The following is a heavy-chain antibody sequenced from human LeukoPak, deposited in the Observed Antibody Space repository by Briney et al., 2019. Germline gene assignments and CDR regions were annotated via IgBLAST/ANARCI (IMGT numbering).Heavy chain of an antibody. CDR2: ISYDGSNK. Sequence: GGSLRLSCAASGFTFSSYAMHWVRQAPGKGLEWVAVISYDGSNKYYADSVKGRFTISRDNSKNTLYLQMNSPRAEDTAVYYCARDPGSWCFDYWGQGTLVTVSS. D-gene: IGHD1-26*01. CDR3: ARDPGSWCFDY. V-gene: IGHV3-30-3*01. CDR1: GFTFSSYA. J-gene: IGHJ4*02.